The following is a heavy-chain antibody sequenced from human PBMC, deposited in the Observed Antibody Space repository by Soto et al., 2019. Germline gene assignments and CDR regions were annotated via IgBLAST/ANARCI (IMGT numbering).Heavy chain of an antibody. J-gene: IGHJ6*02. CDR3: ARTDRDFYGLDV. V-gene: IGHV3-13*05. Sequence: EVQLVESGGGLVQPGGSLRLSCEASGFTFRNYYMHWVRQGTGKGLEWVSGISAAGDPDYADSVEGRFTISRENAQNSFFLQMNSLRVGDTAVYYCARTDRDFYGLDVWGQGTTVIFSS. CDR1: GFTFRNYY. CDR2: ISAAGDP.